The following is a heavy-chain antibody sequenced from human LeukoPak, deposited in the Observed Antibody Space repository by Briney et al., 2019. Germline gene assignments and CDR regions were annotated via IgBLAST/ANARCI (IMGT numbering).Heavy chain of an antibody. CDR1: GIPYSGYE. CDR3: ERERGYNLFY. D-gene: IGHD5-24*01. V-gene: IGHV3-48*03. CDR2: ISSSGSTI. J-gene: IGHJ4*02. Sequence: GGSLRLSCAASGIPYSGYEMNGVRQAPGKGLEWVSYISSSGSTIYYADSVKGRFTISRDNAKNSLYLQMNSLRAEDTAVYYCERERGYNLFYWGQGTLVTVSS.